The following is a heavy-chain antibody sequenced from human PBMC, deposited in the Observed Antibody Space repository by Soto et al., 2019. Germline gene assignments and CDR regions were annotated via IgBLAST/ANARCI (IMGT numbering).Heavy chain of an antibody. V-gene: IGHV3-11*01. CDR2: ISSSGSTI. Sequence: GGSLRLSCAASGFTFSDYYMSWIRQAPGKGLEWVSYISSSGSTIYYAESVKGRFTISRDNSKNTLYLQMNSLRAEDTAVYYCAKIKQWLVLEAFDIWGQGTMVTVSS. D-gene: IGHD6-19*01. CDR1: GFTFSDYY. J-gene: IGHJ3*02. CDR3: AKIKQWLVLEAFDI.